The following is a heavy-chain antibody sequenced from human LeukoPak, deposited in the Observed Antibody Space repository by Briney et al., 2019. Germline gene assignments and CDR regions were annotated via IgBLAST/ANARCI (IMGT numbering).Heavy chain of an antibody. V-gene: IGHV1-2*02. CDR2: INPNSGGT. D-gene: IGHD6-19*01. Sequence: ASVKVSCKPSGYTFTAYYIHWVRQAPGQGLEWMGWINPNSGGTNYAQKFQGRVTMTRDTSISTAYMELSRLRSDDTAVYYCARVPPAVAGVDYWGQGTLVTVSS. CDR3: ARVPPAVAGVDY. J-gene: IGHJ4*02. CDR1: GYTFTAYY.